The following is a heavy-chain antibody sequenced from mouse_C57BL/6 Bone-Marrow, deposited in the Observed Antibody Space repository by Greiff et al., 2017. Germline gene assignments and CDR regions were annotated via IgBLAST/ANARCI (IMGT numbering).Heavy chain of an antibody. CDR1: GFSLTSYG. CDR2: IWGDGST. CDR3: AKPGGNYPYYAMDY. V-gene: IGHV2-3*01. D-gene: IGHD2-1*01. Sequence: VKLVESGPGLVAPSQSLSITCTVSGFSLTSYGVSWVRQPPGKGLEWLGVIWGDGSTNYHSALISSLSISKDNSKDQVFLKLNRLQTDDTATYYCAKPGGNYPYYAMDYWGQGTSVTVSS. J-gene: IGHJ4*01.